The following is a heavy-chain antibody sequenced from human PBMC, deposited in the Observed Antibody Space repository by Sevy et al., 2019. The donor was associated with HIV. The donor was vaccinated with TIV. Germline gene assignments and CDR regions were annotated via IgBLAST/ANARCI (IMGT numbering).Heavy chain of an antibody. CDR3: AREFRTVTFAY. CDR1: GFTFSSYA. Sequence: GGSLRLSCAASGFTFSSYAMHWVRQAPGKGLEWVAVISYDGSNKYYADSVKGRFTISRDNSKNTLYLQMNSLRAEDTAVYYCAREFRTVTFAYWGQGTLVTVSS. CDR2: ISYDGSNK. D-gene: IGHD4-17*01. J-gene: IGHJ4*02. V-gene: IGHV3-30-3*01.